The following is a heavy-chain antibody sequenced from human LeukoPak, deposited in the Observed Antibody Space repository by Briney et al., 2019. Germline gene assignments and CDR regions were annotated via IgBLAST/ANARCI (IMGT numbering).Heavy chain of an antibody. CDR1: GYTFTSYA. CDR2: INAGNGNT. V-gene: IGHV1-3*01. D-gene: IGHD3-22*01. J-gene: IGHJ4*02. CDR3: ARGGGGITMIVVAGLDY. Sequence: ASVKVSCKASGYTFTSYAMHWVRQAPGQRLEWMGWINAGNGNTKYSQKFQGRVTITRDTSASTAYMELSSLRSEDTAVYYCARGGGGITMIVVAGLDYWGQGTLVTVSS.